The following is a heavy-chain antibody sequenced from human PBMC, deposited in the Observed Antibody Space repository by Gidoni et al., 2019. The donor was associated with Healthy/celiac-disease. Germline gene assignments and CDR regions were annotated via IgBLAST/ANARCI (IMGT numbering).Heavy chain of an antibody. CDR3: ARTGTTAPLSFDY. V-gene: IGHV4-39*01. Sequence: QLQLQELGPGLVKPSETLSLTCTVSGGSISSSSYSWGWIRQPPGKGLEWIGSIYYSGSTYYNPSLKSRVTISVDTSKNQFSLKLSSVTAADTAVYYCARTGTTAPLSFDYWGQGTLVTVSS. CDR2: IYYSGST. J-gene: IGHJ4*02. CDR1: GGSISSSSYS. D-gene: IGHD1-7*01.